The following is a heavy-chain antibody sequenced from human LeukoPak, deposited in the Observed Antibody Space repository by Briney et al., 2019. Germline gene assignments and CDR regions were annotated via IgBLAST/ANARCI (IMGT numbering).Heavy chain of an antibody. J-gene: IGHJ6*02. CDR3: AKDLDYNYGMDV. CDR2: ISGSGGST. CDR1: GFTVSSLA. Sequence: AGSLRLSGAAYGFTVSSLAMRCDRPAHGEGLGWVSAISGSGGSTYYADSVKGRFAIYRDNSKNMLYLQMNSLRAEDTAVYYCAKDLDYNYGMDVWGQGTTVTVSS. V-gene: IGHV3-23*01.